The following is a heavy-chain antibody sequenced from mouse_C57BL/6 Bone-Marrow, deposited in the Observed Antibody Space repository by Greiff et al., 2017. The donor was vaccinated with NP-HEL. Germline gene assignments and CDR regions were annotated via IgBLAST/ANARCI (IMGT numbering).Heavy chain of an antibody. D-gene: IGHD1-3*01. CDR3: AIRVARWYFDV. CDR1: GYTFTSYW. CDR2: IHPSDSDT. V-gene: IGHV1-74*01. Sequence: QVQLKQPGAELVKPGASVKVSCKASGYTFTSYWMHWVKQRPGQGLEWIGRIHPSDSDTNYNQKFKGKATLTVDKSSSTAYMQLSSLTSEDSAVYYCAIRVARWYFDVWGTGTTVTVSS. J-gene: IGHJ1*03.